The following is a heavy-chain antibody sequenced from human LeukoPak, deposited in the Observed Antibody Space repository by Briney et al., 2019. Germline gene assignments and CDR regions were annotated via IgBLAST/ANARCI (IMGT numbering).Heavy chain of an antibody. D-gene: IGHD3-3*01. J-gene: IGHJ4*02. CDR2: IKTNSGGT. Sequence: ASVTVSCKASGYTFTGHYMHWVRPAHGEGRGWMGRIKTNSGGTNYAQKFQGRVTMTRHPSISTAYMEVSRLRSDDTAVYYCARLEGGGYWGQGTLVTVSS. CDR3: ARLEGGGY. V-gene: IGHV1-2*02. CDR1: GYTFTGHY.